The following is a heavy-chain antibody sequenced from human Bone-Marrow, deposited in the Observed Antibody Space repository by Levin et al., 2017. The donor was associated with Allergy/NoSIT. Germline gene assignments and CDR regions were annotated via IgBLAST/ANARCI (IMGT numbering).Heavy chain of an antibody. CDR1: GGSFSGYY. CDR2: INHSGST. D-gene: IGHD4-17*01. CDR3: ARVSQHGDYFFDY. V-gene: IGHV4-34*01. Sequence: SETLSLTCAVYGGSFSGYYWSWIRQPPGKGLEWIGEINHSGSTNYNPSLKSRVTISVDTSKNQFSLKLSSVTAADTAVYYCARVSQHGDYFFDYWGQGTLVTVSS. J-gene: IGHJ4*02.